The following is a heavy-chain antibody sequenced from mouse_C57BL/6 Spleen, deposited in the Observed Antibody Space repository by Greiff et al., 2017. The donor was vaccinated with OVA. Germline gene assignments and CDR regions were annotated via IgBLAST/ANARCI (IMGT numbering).Heavy chain of an antibody. Sequence: LQESGAELVRPGASVTLSCTASGYTFTDYEMHWVKQTPVHGLEWIGAIDPETGGTAYNQKFKGKAILTADKSSSTAYMELRSLTSEDSAVYDGTRKHTVVAHWYFDVWGTGTTVTVSS. CDR1: GYTFTDYE. CDR2: IDPETGGT. D-gene: IGHD1-1*01. J-gene: IGHJ1*03. CDR3: TRKHTVVAHWYFDV. V-gene: IGHV1-15*01.